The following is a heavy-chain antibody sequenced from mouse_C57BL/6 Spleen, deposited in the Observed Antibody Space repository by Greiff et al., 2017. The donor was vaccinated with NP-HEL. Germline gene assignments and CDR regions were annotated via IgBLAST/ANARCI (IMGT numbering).Heavy chain of an antibody. J-gene: IGHJ4*01. D-gene: IGHD6-1*01. CDR1: GYAFSSYW. CDR3: ARSPLNYAMDY. CDR2: IYPGDGDT. Sequence: QVQLQQSGAELVKPGASVKISCKASGYAFSSYWMNWVKQRPGKGLEWIGQIYPGDGDTNYNGKFKGKATLTADKSSSTAYMQLSSLTSEDSAVYFCARSPLNYAMDYWGQGTSVTVSS. V-gene: IGHV1-80*01.